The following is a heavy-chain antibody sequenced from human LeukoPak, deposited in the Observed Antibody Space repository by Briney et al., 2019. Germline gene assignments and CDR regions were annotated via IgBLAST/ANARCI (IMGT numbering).Heavy chain of an antibody. CDR2: VSYDGSNK. CDR1: GFSFSNYD. CDR3: AKRKLSYYGSGSYNYYYGMDV. V-gene: IGHV3-30*18. Sequence: GGSLRLSCAASGFSFSNYDMHWVRQAPGKGLEWVAVVSYDGSNKYYADFVKGRFTVSRDNSKNTLYLQMNSLRAEDTAVYYCAKRKLSYYGSGSYNYYYGMDVWGQGTTVTVPS. D-gene: IGHD3-10*01. J-gene: IGHJ6*02.